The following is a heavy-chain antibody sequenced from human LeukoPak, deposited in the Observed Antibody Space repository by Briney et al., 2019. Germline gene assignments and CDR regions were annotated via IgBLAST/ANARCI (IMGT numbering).Heavy chain of an antibody. V-gene: IGHV3-7*01. Sequence: PGGSLRLSCAASGFTFSGSWMSWVRQAPGKGLEGVANINQDGSEKYYVDSVKGRFTISRDNAKNSLYLQMNSLRAEDTAVYYCARVGYSGYDFDYWGQGTLVTVSS. D-gene: IGHD5-12*01. J-gene: IGHJ4*02. CDR2: INQDGSEK. CDR1: GFTFSGSW. CDR3: ARVGYSGYDFDY.